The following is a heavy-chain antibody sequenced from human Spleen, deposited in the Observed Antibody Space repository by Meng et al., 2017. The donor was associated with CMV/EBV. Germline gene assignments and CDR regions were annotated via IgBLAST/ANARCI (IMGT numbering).Heavy chain of an antibody. D-gene: IGHD5-18*01. V-gene: IGHV3-9*01. J-gene: IGHJ4*02. CDR2: ISWNSGSI. Sequence: GGSLRLSCAASGFTFDDYAMHWVRQGPGKGLEWVSGISWNSGSIDYADSVKGRFTISRDNAKNSLYLQMNSLRAEDSALYFCAKDRGTALVTREGFDCWGQGILVTVSS. CDR1: GFTFDDYA. CDR3: AKDRGTALVTREGFDC.